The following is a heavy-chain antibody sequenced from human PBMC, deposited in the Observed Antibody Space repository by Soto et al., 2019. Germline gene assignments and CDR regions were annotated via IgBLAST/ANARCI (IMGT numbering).Heavy chain of an antibody. Sequence: EVQLVESGGGLVQPGGSLRLSCAASGLPFSSHFMSWIRQAPGRGLEWVAKINPDGSNEHYVDPVKGRFTVSRDNTKNSLFLQMNGLRVEDTAVYYCARETWWRLDYWGQGNLVTVSS. CDR2: INPDGSNE. D-gene: IGHD2-15*01. CDR3: ARETWWRLDY. CDR1: GLPFSSHF. J-gene: IGHJ4*02. V-gene: IGHV3-7*04.